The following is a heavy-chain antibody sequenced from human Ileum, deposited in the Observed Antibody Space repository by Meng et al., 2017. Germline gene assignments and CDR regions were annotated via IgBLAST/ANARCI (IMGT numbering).Heavy chain of an antibody. V-gene: IGHV3-11*04. D-gene: IGHD6-13*01. J-gene: IGHJ3*02. CDR3: ARGSSSSWLFAAFDI. CDR2: ISSSGSTI. CDR1: GFTFSDYY. Sequence: GGSLRLSCAASGFTFSDYYMSWIRQAPGKGLEWVSYISSSGSTIYYADSVKGRFTISRDNAKNSLYLQMNSLRAEDTAVYYCARGSSSSWLFAAFDIWGQGTMVTVSS.